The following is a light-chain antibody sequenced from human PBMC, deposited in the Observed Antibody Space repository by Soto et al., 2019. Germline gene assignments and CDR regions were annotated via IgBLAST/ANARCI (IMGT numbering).Light chain of an antibody. CDR3: QQYYSIPFT. CDR2: WAS. V-gene: IGKV4-1*01. CDR1: QSVLYSSNNKNY. J-gene: IGKJ3*01. Sequence: DIVMTQSPDSLAVSLGERATINCKSSQSVLYSSNNKNYLAWYQQKPGQPPKLLIYWASTRESGVPDRFSGSGSGTDFTLTISSLQAEDVAAYYYQQYYSIPFTFGPGTKVDIK.